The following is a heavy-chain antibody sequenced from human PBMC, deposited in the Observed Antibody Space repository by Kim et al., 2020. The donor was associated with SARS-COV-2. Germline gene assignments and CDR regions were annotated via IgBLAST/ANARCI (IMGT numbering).Heavy chain of an antibody. Sequence: GGSLRLSCAASGFTFSSFWMHWVRQAPGKGLEWVSRISSDGTYTTYADSVKGRLTISRDNAKNIVYLQMNRLRAEDTAVYYCARGVTHAKVTALNSWGQG. CDR3: ARGVTHAKVTALNS. D-gene: IGHD2-21*02. J-gene: IGHJ4*02. V-gene: IGHV3-74*03. CDR1: GFTFSSFW. CDR2: ISSDGTYT.